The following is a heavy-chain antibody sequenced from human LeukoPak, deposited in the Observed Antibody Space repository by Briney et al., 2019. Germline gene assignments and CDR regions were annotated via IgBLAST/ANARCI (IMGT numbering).Heavy chain of an antibody. CDR1: GGSISSSSYY. CDR2: IYYSGST. V-gene: IGHV4-39*01. J-gene: IGHJ4*02. Sequence: SETLSLTCTVSGGSISSSSYYWGWIRQPPGKGLEWIGSIYYSGSTYYNPFLKSRVTISVDTSKNQFSLKLSSVTAADTAVYYCARHGSGSYYTYFDYWGQGTLVTVSS. D-gene: IGHD3-10*01. CDR3: ARHGSGSYYTYFDY.